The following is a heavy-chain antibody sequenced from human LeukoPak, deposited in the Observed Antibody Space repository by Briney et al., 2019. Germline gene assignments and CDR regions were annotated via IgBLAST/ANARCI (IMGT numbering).Heavy chain of an antibody. CDR1: GGSVSSGSYY. Sequence: SETLSLTCTVSGGSVSSGSYYWSWIRQPPGKGLEWIGYIYYSGSTNYDPSLKSRVTISVDTSKNQFSLKLSSATAADTAVYYCARAGGIMDIVATIDYWGQGTLVTVSS. CDR3: ARAGGIMDIVATIDY. D-gene: IGHD5-12*01. J-gene: IGHJ4*02. CDR2: IYYSGST. V-gene: IGHV4-61*01.